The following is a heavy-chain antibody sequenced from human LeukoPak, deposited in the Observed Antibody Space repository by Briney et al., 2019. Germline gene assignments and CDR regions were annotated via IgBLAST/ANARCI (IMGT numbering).Heavy chain of an antibody. CDR1: GFTLEDYG. CDR2: ISWSSDNI. V-gene: IGHV3-9*01. CDR3: AKDSGSSSGYESWFDP. Sequence: PGGSLRLSCVASGFTLEDYGMSWVRQAPGKGLEWVSGISWSSDNIDYADSVKGRFTISRDNAKNSLYLQMNSLRVEDTALYYCAKDSGSSSGYESWFDPWGQGTLVTVSS. D-gene: IGHD5-12*01. J-gene: IGHJ5*02.